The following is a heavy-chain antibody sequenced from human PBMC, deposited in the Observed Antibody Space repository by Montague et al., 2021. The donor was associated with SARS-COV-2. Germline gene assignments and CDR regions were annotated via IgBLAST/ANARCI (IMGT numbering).Heavy chain of an antibody. CDR1: GFTFSNAW. Sequence: SLRLSCAASGFTFSNAWMSWVRQAPGKGLEWVGRIKSKTDGGTTDYAAPVKGRFTISSDDSKNTLYLQMNSLKTEDTAVYYCTTDPDFNYVLWVPNWGQGTRVTVSS. CDR3: TTDPDFNYVLWVPN. J-gene: IGHJ4*02. CDR2: IKSKTDGGTT. D-gene: IGHD3-10*02. V-gene: IGHV3-15*01.